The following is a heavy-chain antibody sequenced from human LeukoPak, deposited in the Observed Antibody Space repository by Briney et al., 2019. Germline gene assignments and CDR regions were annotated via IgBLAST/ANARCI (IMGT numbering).Heavy chain of an antibody. V-gene: IGHV3-23*01. D-gene: IGHD3-10*01. CDR2: IGLGDDT. CDR3: AKGVYGSGSSYFDG. CDR1: GFIFNNYD. Sequence: GGSLRLSCTASGFIFNNYDLSWVRQPPGKGLEWVSAIGLGDDTYYADTVKGRFTISRDNSKNTLFLQMNSLSAADTAVYFCAKGVYGSGSSYFDGWGQGTLVFVSS. J-gene: IGHJ4*02.